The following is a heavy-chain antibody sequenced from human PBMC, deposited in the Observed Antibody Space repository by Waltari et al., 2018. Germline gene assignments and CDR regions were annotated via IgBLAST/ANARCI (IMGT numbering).Heavy chain of an antibody. D-gene: IGHD3-16*01. V-gene: IGHV3-30*04. J-gene: IGHJ4*02. CDR3: ARSPPLLLAWVMPYYFDY. Sequence: QVQLVESGGGVVQPGRSLRLSCAASGFTFSSYAMHWVRQAPGKGLEWVAVISYDGSNKYYADSVKGRFTISRDNSKNTLYLQMNSLRAEDTAVYYCARSPPLLLAWVMPYYFDYWGQGTLVTVSS. CDR1: GFTFSSYA. CDR2: ISYDGSNK.